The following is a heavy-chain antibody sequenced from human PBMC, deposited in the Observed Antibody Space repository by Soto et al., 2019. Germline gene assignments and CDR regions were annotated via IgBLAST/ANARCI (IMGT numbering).Heavy chain of an antibody. CDR1: GFTFSDYA. Sequence: GGSLRLSCVASGFTFSDYAMAWVRQSPGKGLEWVSSISGSGGSTYYADSVKGRFTISRDNSKNTVFLQMNSLRAEDTAVYYCAKDHGMDVWGQGATVTVSS. CDR2: ISGSGGST. J-gene: IGHJ6*02. CDR3: AKDHGMDV. V-gene: IGHV3-23*01.